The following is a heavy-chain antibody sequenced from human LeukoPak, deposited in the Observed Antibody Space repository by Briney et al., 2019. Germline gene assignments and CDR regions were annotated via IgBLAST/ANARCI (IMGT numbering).Heavy chain of an antibody. CDR2: VYYDGND. J-gene: IGHJ6*02. CDR1: GGSISSYY. Sequence: SETLSLTCTVSGGSISSYYWTWIRQPPGKGLEWIGYVYYDGNDNSNPSLKSRVTMSVDTSKNQFSLNLNSVTAADTAVYYCARGYGDSYYSYALDVWGHGTTVTASS. D-gene: IGHD2-21*02. CDR3: ARGYGDSYYSYALDV. V-gene: IGHV4-59*01.